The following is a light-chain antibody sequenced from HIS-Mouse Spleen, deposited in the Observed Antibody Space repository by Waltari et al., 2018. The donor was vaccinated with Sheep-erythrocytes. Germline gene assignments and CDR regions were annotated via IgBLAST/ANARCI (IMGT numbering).Light chain of an antibody. Sequence: QSALTQPRSVSGSPGQSVTIPCTRTSSDVGCYNYVSWYQQHPVKAPKLMIYDVSKRPSGVPDRFSGSKSGNTASLTISGLQAEDEADYYCCSYAGSYNHVFATGTKVTVL. J-gene: IGLJ1*01. V-gene: IGLV2-11*01. CDR2: DVS. CDR1: SSDVGCYNY. CDR3: CSYAGSYNHV.